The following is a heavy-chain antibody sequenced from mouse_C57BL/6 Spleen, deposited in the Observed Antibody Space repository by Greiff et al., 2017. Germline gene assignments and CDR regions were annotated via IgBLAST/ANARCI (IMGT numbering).Heavy chain of an antibody. CDR1: GYTFTSYW. D-gene: IGHD2-4*01. CDR3: ARSSYDYDENWYFDV. V-gene: IGHV1-72*01. CDR2: IDPNSGGT. J-gene: IGHJ1*03. Sequence: QVQLKQSGAELVKPGASVKLSCKASGYTFTSYWMHWVKQRPGRGLEWIGRIDPNSGGTKYNEKFKSKATLTVDKPSSTAYMQLSSLTSEDSAVYYCARSSYDYDENWYFDVWGTGTTVTVSS.